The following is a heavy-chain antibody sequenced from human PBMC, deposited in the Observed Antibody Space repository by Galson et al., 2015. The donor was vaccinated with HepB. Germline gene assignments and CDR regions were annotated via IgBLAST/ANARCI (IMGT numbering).Heavy chain of an antibody. J-gene: IGHJ4*02. D-gene: IGHD6-19*01. Sequence: SLRLSCAASGFTYSIYWMSWVRQAPGKGLEWVANIKQDGNEKYYVDSVKGRFTISRDNAKNTLYLQMNSLRAEDTAVYYCATSGRKSGYSSGWYVVYWGQGTLVTVSS. CDR1: GFTYSIYW. V-gene: IGHV3-7*01. CDR3: ATSGRKSGYSSGWYVVY. CDR2: IKQDGNEK.